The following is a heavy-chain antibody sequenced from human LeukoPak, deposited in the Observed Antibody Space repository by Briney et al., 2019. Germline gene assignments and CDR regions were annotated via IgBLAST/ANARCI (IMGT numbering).Heavy chain of an antibody. D-gene: IGHD2-2*02. CDR1: GGSISSGSYY. V-gene: IGHV4-61*02. J-gene: IGHJ1*01. Sequence: SETLSLTCTVSGGSISSGSYYWSWIRQPAGKGLEWIGRIYTSGSTNYNPSLKSRVTISVDTSKNQLSLKLSSVTAADTAVYYCARSADCSSTSCYKLGYFQHWGQGTLVTVSS. CDR2: IYTSGST. CDR3: ARSADCSSTSCYKLGYFQH.